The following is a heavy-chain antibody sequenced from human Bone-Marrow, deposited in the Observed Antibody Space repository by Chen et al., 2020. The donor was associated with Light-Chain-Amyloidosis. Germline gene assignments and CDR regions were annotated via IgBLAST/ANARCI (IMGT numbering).Heavy chain of an antibody. CDR1: GGSFSGYY. V-gene: IGHV4-34*01. D-gene: IGHD3-16*01. J-gene: IGHJ6*02. CDR3: AGLYVGASSSGVDV. Sequence: QVQLQQWGAGRLKPSEPLSLTCAVYGGSFSGYYWRWIRQPPGKGLEWIGGIYHRGSTNYNASSKSRVTISVDTSCTHSSLKVTSGTAADTAVYYCAGLYVGASSSGVDVWGRGTTVTVSS. CDR2: IYHRGST.